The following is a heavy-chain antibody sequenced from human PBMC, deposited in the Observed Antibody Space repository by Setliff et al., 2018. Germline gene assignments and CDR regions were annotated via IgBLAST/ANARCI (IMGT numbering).Heavy chain of an antibody. CDR3: ARMSGFLYMDV. D-gene: IGHD3-3*01. CDR1: GGSVNSGYDN. J-gene: IGHJ6*03. Sequence: TLSLTCTVSGGSVNSGYDNWNWLRQPAGKGLEWIGHINTSWSTNYNPSLKGRATLSIDASKKQFSLKLTSVTAADTAVYYCARMSGFLYMDVWGKGTTVTVSS. CDR2: INTSWST. V-gene: IGHV4-61*09.